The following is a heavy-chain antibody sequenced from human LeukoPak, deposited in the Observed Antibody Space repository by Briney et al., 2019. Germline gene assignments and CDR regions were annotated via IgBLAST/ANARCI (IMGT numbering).Heavy chain of an antibody. V-gene: IGHV4-61*08. D-gene: IGHD6-19*01. Sequence: NPSETLSLTCAVSGGSISSGGYSWSWIRQPPGKGLEWIGYIYYSGSTNYNPSLKSRVTISVDTSKNQFSLKLSSVTAADTAVYYCARSYSSGWYWEFDYWGQGTLVTVSS. CDR3: ARSYSSGWYWEFDY. J-gene: IGHJ4*02. CDR2: IYYSGST. CDR1: GGSISSGGYS.